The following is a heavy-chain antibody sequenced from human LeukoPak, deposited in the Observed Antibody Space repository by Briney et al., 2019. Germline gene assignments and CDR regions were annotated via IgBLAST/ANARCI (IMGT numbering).Heavy chain of an antibody. D-gene: IGHD4-17*01. CDR3: ASRGYGDYYFGY. Sequence: GASVKVSCKASGYTFTGYYMHWVRQAPGQGLEWMGWINPYSGGTNYAQKLQGRVTMTTDTSTSTAYVELRSLRSDDTAVYYCASRGYGDYYFGYWGQGTLVTVSS. J-gene: IGHJ4*02. CDR1: GYTFTGYY. CDR2: INPYSGGT. V-gene: IGHV1-2*02.